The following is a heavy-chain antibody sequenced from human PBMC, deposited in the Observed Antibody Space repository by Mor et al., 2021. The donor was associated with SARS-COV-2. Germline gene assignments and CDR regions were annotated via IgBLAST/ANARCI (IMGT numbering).Heavy chain of an antibody. Sequence: LEWIGSIYYIGSTYYNPSLKSRVTISVDTSKNQFSLKLSSVTAADTAVYYCAEAPYDSSGYYRYFDLWGRGTLVTVSS. J-gene: IGHJ2*01. CDR3: AEAPYDSSGYYRYFDL. V-gene: IGHV4-39*07. D-gene: IGHD3-22*01. CDR2: IYYIGST.